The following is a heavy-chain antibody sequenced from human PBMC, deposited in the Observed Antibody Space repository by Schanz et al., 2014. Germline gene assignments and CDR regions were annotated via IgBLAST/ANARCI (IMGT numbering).Heavy chain of an antibody. CDR3: AKGRTVWSGSDRKYYFDY. Sequence: EVQLVESGGDLVQPGGSLSLSCAASGFTFSNYAMSWVRQAPGKGLDWVSIISGTGSTPYYADSVKGRYTISRDNSKNTLYLPMNSLRAEDTAIYYCAKGRTVWSGSDRKYYFDYWGQGTLVTVSS. V-gene: IGHV3-23*04. D-gene: IGHD1-26*01. CDR2: ISGTGSTP. J-gene: IGHJ4*02. CDR1: GFTFSNYA.